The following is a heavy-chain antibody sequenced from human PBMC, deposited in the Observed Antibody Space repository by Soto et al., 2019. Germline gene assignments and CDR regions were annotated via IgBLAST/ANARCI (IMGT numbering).Heavy chain of an antibody. Sequence: PSETLSLTCAVYGGSFSCYYWSWIRQPPGKGLEWIGEINHSGSTNYNPSLKSRVTISVDTSKNQFSLKLSSVTAADTAVYYCARTGPHNWFDPWGQGTLVTVSS. J-gene: IGHJ5*02. CDR1: GGSFSCYY. CDR3: ARTGPHNWFDP. CDR2: INHSGST. V-gene: IGHV4-34*01.